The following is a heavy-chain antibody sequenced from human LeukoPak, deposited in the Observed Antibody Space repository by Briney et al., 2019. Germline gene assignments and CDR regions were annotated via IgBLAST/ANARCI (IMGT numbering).Heavy chain of an antibody. CDR1: GYSFTSYW. V-gene: IGHV5-51*01. J-gene: IGHJ4*02. Sequence: GESLKIPCKGSGYSFTSYWIGWVRQMPGKGLEWMGIIYPGDSDTRYSPSFQGQVTISADKSISTAYLQWSSLKASDTAMYYCARHYCSGGSCYHVFGYWGQGTLVTVSS. CDR2: IYPGDSDT. D-gene: IGHD2-15*01. CDR3: ARHYCSGGSCYHVFGY.